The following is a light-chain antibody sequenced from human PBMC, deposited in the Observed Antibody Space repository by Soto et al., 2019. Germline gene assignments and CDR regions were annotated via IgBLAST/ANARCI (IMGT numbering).Light chain of an antibody. CDR3: SSWDDSHWV. CDR1: TSNIGIDY. V-gene: IGLV1-47*01. CDR2: RNN. Sequence: QSVLTQPPSASGTPGQRVTISCSGSTSNIGIDYTYWYQKVPGTAPKLLISRNNQRPSGVPDRFSGSKSGTSASLVISGLRSEDEADYYCSSWDDSHWVFGGGTKLTVL. J-gene: IGLJ3*02.